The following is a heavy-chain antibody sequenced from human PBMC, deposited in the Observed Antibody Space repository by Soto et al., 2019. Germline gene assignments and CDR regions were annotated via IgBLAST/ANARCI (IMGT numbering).Heavy chain of an antibody. CDR1: GGSISSSNW. CDR2: IYHSGST. J-gene: IGHJ6*02. D-gene: IGHD1-26*01. V-gene: IGHV4-4*02. Sequence: QVQLQESGPGLVKPSGTLSLTCAVSGGSISSSNWWSWVRQPPGKGLEWIGEIYHSGSTNYNPSLKSRFTISVDKSTTHLSLKLSSVTAADTAVYYCARVSGSYYYGMDVWGQGTTVTVSS. CDR3: ARVSGSYYYGMDV.